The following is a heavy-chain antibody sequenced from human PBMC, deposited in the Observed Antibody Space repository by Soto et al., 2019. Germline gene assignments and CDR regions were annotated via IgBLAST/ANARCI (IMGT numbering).Heavy chain of an antibody. CDR2: MNPNSGNT. V-gene: IGHV1-8*01. D-gene: IGHD1-7*01. CDR3: ARHNWNSYGYPWFDP. Sequence: AXVKVSCKASGYTFTSYDINWVRQATGQGLEWMGWMNPNSGNTGYAQKFQGRVTMTRNTSISTAYMELSSLRSEDTAVYYCARHNWNSYGYPWFDPWGEGTLVTXSS. CDR1: GYTFTSYD. J-gene: IGHJ5*02.